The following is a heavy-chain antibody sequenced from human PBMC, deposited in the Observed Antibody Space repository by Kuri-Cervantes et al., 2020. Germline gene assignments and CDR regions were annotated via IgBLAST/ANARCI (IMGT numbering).Heavy chain of an antibody. Sequence: LSLTCAASGFTFSSYGMHWVRQAPGKGLEWVAVISYDGSNKYYADSVKGRFTISRDNAKNPLYLQMNSLRDEDTAVYYCARDHWRGGAFDIWGQGTMVTVSS. CDR1: GFTFSSYG. J-gene: IGHJ3*02. CDR2: ISYDGSNK. D-gene: IGHD3-10*01. V-gene: IGHV3-30*03. CDR3: ARDHWRGGAFDI.